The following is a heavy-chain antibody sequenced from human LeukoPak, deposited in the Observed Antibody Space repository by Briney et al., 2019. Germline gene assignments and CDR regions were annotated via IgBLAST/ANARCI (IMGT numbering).Heavy chain of an antibody. J-gene: IGHJ5*02. V-gene: IGHV1-69*13. Sequence: SVKVSCKASGGSISSYVISWVRQAPGQGLEWMGGIIPIFGTANYAQKFQGRVTIIADESTSTTYMELSSLRSEDTAVYYCARTTVTSAGWFDPWGQGTLVTVSS. CDR3: ARTTVTSAGWFDP. CDR1: GGSISSYV. D-gene: IGHD4-17*01. CDR2: IIPIFGTA.